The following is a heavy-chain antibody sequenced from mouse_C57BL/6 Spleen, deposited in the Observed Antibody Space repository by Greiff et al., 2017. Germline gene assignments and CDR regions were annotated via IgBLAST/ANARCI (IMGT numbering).Heavy chain of an antibody. J-gene: IGHJ1*03. CDR2: FNPNYGNT. CDR3: AREGGGRGYLDV. Sequence: VQLQQSGPELVKPGASVKISCKASGYSFTDYNMNWVKQSHGKSLEWIGEFNPNYGNTSYNQKFKGKATLTVDKSSSTAYMDLNGLTSEDSAVEYGAREGGGRGYLDVWGTGTTVTVSS. V-gene: IGHV1-39*01. D-gene: IGHD1-1*02. CDR1: GYSFTDYN.